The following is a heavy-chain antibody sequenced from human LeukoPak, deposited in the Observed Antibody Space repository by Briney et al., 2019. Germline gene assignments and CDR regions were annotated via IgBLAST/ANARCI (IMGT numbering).Heavy chain of an antibody. J-gene: IGHJ4*02. CDR1: GFTFNTYV. CDR2: IDGSGGRS. CDR3: VVPVWYTGPPETDY. V-gene: IGHV3-23*01. Sequence: PGGSLRLSCAASGFTFNTYVMNWVRQAPGKGLEWVAAIDGSGGRSYYADSVKKARFNISRDNSKNTVYLQMNSLRSEDTAVHYCVVPVWYTGPPETDYWGQGTLVTVSS. D-gene: IGHD6-13*01.